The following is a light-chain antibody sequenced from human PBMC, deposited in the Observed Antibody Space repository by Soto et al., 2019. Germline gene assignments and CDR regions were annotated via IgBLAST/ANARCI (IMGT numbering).Light chain of an antibody. Sequence: DIQMTQSPSTLSASVGDRVTITCRASQSISTWLAWYQQKPGRTPNLLIFDASNLKSGVPSRLSGSGSGADFTLTISSLQPDDFATYFCQQYNIDSWTFGPGTKVEIK. CDR1: QSISTW. CDR2: DAS. V-gene: IGKV1-5*01. CDR3: QQYNIDSWT. J-gene: IGKJ1*01.